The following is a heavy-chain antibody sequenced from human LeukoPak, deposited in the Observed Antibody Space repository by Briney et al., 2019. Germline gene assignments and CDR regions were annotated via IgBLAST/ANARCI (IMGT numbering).Heavy chain of an antibody. D-gene: IGHD3-9*01. V-gene: IGHV3-53*01. Sequence: GGSLRLSCAASVFTASSNYMSWVRQAPGKGLEWVGVIYSGVSTYYADSVKDRFTISRDNSKNTLYLQMNSLRAEDTAVYYCASPHYDILTGLLNWGQGTLVTVSS. J-gene: IGHJ4*02. CDR3: ASPHYDILTGLLN. CDR1: VFTASSNY. CDR2: IYSGVST.